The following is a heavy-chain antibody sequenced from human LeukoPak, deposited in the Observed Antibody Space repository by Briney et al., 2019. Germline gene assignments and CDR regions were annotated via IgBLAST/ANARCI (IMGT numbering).Heavy chain of an antibody. CDR2: ISSSGSTI. CDR1: GFTFSDYY. CDR3: ARDRARGVGKSRWFDP. Sequence: GGSLRLSCAASGFTFSDYYMSWIRQAPGKGLEWVSHISSSGSTIYYADSVKGRFTISRDNAKNSLYLQMNSLRAEDTAVYYCARDRARGVGKSRWFDPWGQGTLVTVSS. V-gene: IGHV3-11*04. J-gene: IGHJ5*02. D-gene: IGHD3-10*01.